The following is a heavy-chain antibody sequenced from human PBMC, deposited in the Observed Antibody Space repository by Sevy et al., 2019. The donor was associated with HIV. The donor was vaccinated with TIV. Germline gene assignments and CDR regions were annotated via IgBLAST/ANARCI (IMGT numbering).Heavy chain of an antibody. CDR2: MSPGDSDP. D-gene: IGHD6-19*01. CDR1: AYTFTTHW. V-gene: IGHV5-51*01. J-gene: IGHJ4*02. Sequence: GESLKISCKGSAYTFTTHWIGWVRQMPGKGLEWMGIMSPGDSDPRYSPSFQGQVTTSVDKSVSTAYLQWHSLETSDTAIYYCARLDSYSIGWSPRYYFDYWGQGTLVTVSS. CDR3: ARLDSYSIGWSPRYYFDY.